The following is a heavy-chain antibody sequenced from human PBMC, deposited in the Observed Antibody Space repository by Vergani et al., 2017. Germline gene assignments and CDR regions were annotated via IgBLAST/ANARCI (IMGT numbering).Heavy chain of an antibody. CDR2: IYYSGST. CDR1: GASIRSSNYY. D-gene: IGHD6-19*01. Sequence: QLQLQESGPGLVKPSATLSLTCSVSGASIRSSNYYCGWIRQPPGKGLEWIASIYYSGSTYYNPSLKSRVTISVETSKNQFSLKLSSVTAAGTAVYFCARHSTVEWLVKLGWIDPWGRGILVTVSS. V-gene: IGHV4-39*01. J-gene: IGHJ5*02. CDR3: ARHSTVEWLVKLGWIDP.